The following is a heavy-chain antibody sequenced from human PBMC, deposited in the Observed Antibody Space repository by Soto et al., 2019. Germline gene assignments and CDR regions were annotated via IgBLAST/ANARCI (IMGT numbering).Heavy chain of an antibody. V-gene: IGHV3-48*01. CDR3: ARVDTYGSGSYYLYYYYYMDV. Sequence: GGSLRLSCAASGFTFSSYSMNWVRQAPGKGLEWVSYISSSSSTIYYADSVKGRFTISRDNAKNPLYLQMNSLRAEDTAVYYCARVDTYGSGSYYLYYYYYMDVWGKGTTVTVS. J-gene: IGHJ6*03. D-gene: IGHD3-10*01. CDR1: GFTFSSYS. CDR2: ISSSSSTI.